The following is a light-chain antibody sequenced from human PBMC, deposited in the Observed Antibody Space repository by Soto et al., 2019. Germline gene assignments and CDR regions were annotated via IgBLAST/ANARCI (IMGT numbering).Light chain of an antibody. J-gene: IGKJ1*01. CDR3: REYDSYPWA. CDR2: KAS. Sequence: DTQMALTTSKERGAGSERRTRTCRASQTISSWLAWYQHKPGKAPKLLIYKASTLKSGVPSRFSVSGSGPDLSLTFGFLQSEDFASYYWREYDSYPWAIGQGTKVAIK. V-gene: IGKV1-5*03. CDR1: QTISSW.